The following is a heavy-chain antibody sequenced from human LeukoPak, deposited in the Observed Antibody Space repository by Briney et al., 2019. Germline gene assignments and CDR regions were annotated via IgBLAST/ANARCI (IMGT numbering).Heavy chain of an antibody. J-gene: IGHJ4*02. Sequence: PGGSLRLSCAASGFTVSSNYMSWVRQAPGKGLEWVSVIYSGGSTYYADSVKGRFTISRDNSKESLYLQMNSLRAEDTAVYYCARGGESSVNDYWGQGTLVTVSS. CDR2: IYSGGST. D-gene: IGHD2-21*01. CDR3: ARGGESSVNDY. CDR1: GFTVSSNY. V-gene: IGHV3-66*01.